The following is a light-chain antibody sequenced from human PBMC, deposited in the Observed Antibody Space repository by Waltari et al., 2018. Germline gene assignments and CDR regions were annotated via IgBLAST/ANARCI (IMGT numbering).Light chain of an antibody. CDR1: SSDVGRYNL. CDR3: CSYGGRGTYTWV. V-gene: IGLV2-23*02. J-gene: IGLJ3*02. Sequence: QSALTQPDAVCGSGGESITSSCSATSSDVGRYNLVARDQQHRGNAPKLIIYDVYRRPSGVSIRFSGSKSGNTASLTISGLQAEDEADYYCCSYGGRGTYTWVFGGGTKLTVL. CDR2: DVY.